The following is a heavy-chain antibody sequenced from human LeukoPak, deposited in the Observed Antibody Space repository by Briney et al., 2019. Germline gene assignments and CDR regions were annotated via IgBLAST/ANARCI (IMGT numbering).Heavy chain of an antibody. CDR1: GYTFTNYA. J-gene: IGHJ4*02. CDR3: TRGLLWFGELSPPGY. D-gene: IGHD3-10*01. Sequence: ASVKVSCKASGYTFTNYARHWVRQAPGQKLEWMGWINAGNDNTKYSQKFQGRVTITRDTSASTVYMELSSLRSEDMAVYYCTRGLLWFGELSPPGYWGQGTLITVSS. CDR2: INAGNDNT. V-gene: IGHV1-3*01.